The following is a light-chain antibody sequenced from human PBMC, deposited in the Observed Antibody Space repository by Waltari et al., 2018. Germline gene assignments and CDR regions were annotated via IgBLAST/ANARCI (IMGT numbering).Light chain of an antibody. CDR3: QSYDSSLSGWV. J-gene: IGLJ2*01. CDR1: SSNIGAGYA. CDR2: GNS. V-gene: IGLV1-40*01. Sequence: QSVLTQPPSVSGAPGQRVPISCTGSSSNIGAGYAVHWYQQLPGTAPKLLIYGNSNRPSGVPDRFSGSKSGTSASLAITGLQAEDEADYYCQSYDSSLSGWVFGGGTKLTVL.